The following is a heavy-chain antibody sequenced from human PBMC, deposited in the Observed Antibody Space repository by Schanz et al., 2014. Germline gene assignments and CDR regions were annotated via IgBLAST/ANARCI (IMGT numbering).Heavy chain of an antibody. V-gene: IGHV1-69*04. CDR1: GDTFDNFG. CDR3: ARGGYSSGWYDRDIAHFDY. J-gene: IGHJ4*02. Sequence: QVQLVQSGAEVKKPGSSVKVSCKATGDTFDNFGISWVRQAPGQGPEWIGRFMPFLGITNLAQKFQDRVTMTADKATSTAYMELSGLRSEDTAMYYCARGGYSSGWYDRDIAHFDYGGQGTLVTVSS. D-gene: IGHD6-19*01. CDR2: FMPFLGIT.